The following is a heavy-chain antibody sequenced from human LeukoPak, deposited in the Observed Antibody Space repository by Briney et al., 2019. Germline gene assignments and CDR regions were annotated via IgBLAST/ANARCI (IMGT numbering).Heavy chain of an antibody. J-gene: IGHJ4*02. CDR1: GFTFSSYA. V-gene: IGHV3-23*01. D-gene: IGHD3-10*01. CDR3: AKDYQAHYYGSGSYYANFDY. CDR2: ISGSGGST. Sequence: GGSLRLSCAASGFTFSSYAMSWVRQAPGKGLEWVSAISGSGGSTYYADSVKGRFTISRDNSKNTLYLQMNSLGAEDTAVYYCAKDYQAHYYGSGSYYANFDYWGQGTLVTVSS.